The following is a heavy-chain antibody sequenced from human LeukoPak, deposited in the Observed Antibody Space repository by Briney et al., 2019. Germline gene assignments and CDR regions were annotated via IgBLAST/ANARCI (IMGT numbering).Heavy chain of an antibody. CDR1: GFTLSSYA. CDR2: ISYDGSNK. V-gene: IGHV3-30*04. CDR3: ARAHRYFYSYYGMDV. Sequence: GGSLRLSCAASGFTLSSYAMHWVRQAPGKGLEWVAVISYDGSNKYYADSVKGRFTISRDNSKNTLYLQMNSLRAEDTAVYYCARAHRYFYSYYGMDVWGQGTTVTVSS. J-gene: IGHJ6*02.